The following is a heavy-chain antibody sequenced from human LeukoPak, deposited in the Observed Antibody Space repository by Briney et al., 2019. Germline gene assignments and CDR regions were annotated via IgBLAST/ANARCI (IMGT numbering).Heavy chain of an antibody. Sequence: GGSLRLSCAASGFTFSSYAMSWVRQAPGKGLEWVSAISGSGGGTYYADSVKGRFTISRDNSKNTLYLQMNSLRAEDTAVYYCAKDETDYGDSAFDYWGQGTLVTVSS. CDR2: ISGSGGGT. CDR3: AKDETDYGDSAFDY. CDR1: GFTFSSYA. V-gene: IGHV3-23*01. J-gene: IGHJ4*02. D-gene: IGHD4-17*01.